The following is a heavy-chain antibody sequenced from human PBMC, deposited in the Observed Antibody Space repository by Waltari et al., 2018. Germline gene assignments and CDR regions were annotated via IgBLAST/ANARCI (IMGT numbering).Heavy chain of an antibody. CDR3: ARWGYCSGGSCYPA. CDR2: IYSGGST. J-gene: IGHJ5*02. V-gene: IGHV3-53*01. D-gene: IGHD2-15*01. CDR1: GFTVSSNY. Sequence: EVQLVESGGGLIQPGGSLRLSCAASGFTVSSNYMTWVRRAPGKGLEWGSVIYSGGSTYYADSVKGRFTISRDNSKNTLYLQMNSLRAEDTAVYYCARWGYCSGGSCYPAWGQGTLVTVSS.